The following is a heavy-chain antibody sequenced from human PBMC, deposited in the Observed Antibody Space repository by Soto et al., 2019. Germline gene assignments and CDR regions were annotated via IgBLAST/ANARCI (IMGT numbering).Heavy chain of an antibody. CDR1: GYSSTSYW. D-gene: IGHD6-13*01. J-gene: IGHJ6*02. Sequence: PGESLKISCKGSGYSSTSYWINWVRQMPGKGLEWMGIIYPGDSDTRYSPSFQGQVTISADKSINTAYLQWRGLKASDTAVYYCARHHGSPGSYFGMDVWGQGTTVTVSS. CDR3: ARHHGSPGSYFGMDV. CDR2: IYPGDSDT. V-gene: IGHV5-51*01.